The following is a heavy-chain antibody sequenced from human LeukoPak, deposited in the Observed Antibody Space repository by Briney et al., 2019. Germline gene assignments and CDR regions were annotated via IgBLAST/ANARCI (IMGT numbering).Heavy chain of an antibody. Sequence: GGSLGLSCAASGFTFSSYWMSWVRQAPGKGLEWVANIKQDGSEKYYVDSVKGRFTISRDNAKNSLYLQMNSLRAEDTAVYYCARASQLVATPFDYWGQGTLVTVSS. V-gene: IGHV3-7*01. J-gene: IGHJ4*02. CDR1: GFTFSSYW. CDR2: IKQDGSEK. D-gene: IGHD6-6*01. CDR3: ARASQLVATPFDY.